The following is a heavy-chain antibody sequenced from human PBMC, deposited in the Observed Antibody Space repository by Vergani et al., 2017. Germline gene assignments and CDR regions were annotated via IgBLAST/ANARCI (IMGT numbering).Heavy chain of an antibody. J-gene: IGHJ4*02. Sequence: QVQLVQSGAEVKKPGASVKVSCKASGYTFTSYGISWVRQAPGQGLEWMGGISAYNGNTNYAQKLQGRLTMTTDTSTSTAYRELRSLRSDETSVYYCARGVHCISTLTYYEDYWGQGTLGTVSS. V-gene: IGHV1-18*01. D-gene: IGHD2-2*01. CDR2: ISAYNGNT. CDR1: GYTFTSYG. CDR3: ARGVHCISTLTYYEDY.